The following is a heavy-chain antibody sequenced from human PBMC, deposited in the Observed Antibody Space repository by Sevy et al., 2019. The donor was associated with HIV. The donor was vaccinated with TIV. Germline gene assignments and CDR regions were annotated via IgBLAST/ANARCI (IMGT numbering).Heavy chain of an antibody. D-gene: IGHD6-13*01. CDR3: ATGGYYFDY. Sequence: GGSLRLSCAASGFTFSNAWMNWVRQAPGKGLEWVGRIKSKPDGGTTDYAAPVKGRFTISRDDSRGKVYLQMNSLKTDDTAVFYCATGGYYFDYWGQGTPVTVSS. CDR2: IKSKPDGGTT. V-gene: IGHV3-15*01. CDR1: GFTFSNAW. J-gene: IGHJ4*02.